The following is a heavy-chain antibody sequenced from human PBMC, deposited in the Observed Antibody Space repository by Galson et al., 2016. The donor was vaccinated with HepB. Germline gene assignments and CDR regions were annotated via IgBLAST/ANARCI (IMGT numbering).Heavy chain of an antibody. D-gene: IGHD6-6*01. CDR3: ARQYSSSSFYYGMDV. CDR1: GDSVSSNSAT. V-gene: IGHV6-1*01. Sequence: CAISGDSVSSNSATWNWIRQSPSRGLEWLGRTYYRSKWYNDYAVSVKSRVTINPDTSTNQFSLHLNSVTPEDTAVYYGARQYSSSSFYYGMDVWGQGPTVTGS. J-gene: IGHJ6*02. CDR2: TYYRSKWYN.